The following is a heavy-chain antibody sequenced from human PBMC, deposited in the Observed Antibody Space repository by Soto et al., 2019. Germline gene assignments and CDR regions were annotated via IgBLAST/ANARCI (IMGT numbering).Heavy chain of an antibody. Sequence: SETLSLTCTVSGGSISSYYWSWIRQPPGKGLEWIGYIYYSGSTNYNPSLKSRVTISVDTSKNQFSLKLSSVTAADTAVYYCASEATSGYVKIWGQGTMVTVSS. CDR2: IYYSGST. D-gene: IGHD5-12*01. J-gene: IGHJ3*02. CDR3: ASEATSGYVKI. CDR1: GGSISSYY. V-gene: IGHV4-59*01.